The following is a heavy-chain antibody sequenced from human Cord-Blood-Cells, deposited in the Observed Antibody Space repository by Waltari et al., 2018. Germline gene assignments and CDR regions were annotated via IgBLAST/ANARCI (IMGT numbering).Heavy chain of an antibody. D-gene: IGHD3-10*01. CDR1: GGSISSSSYY. CDR2: FYYSGST. CDR3: ARHEPPYIYGSGSYYNGDY. J-gene: IGHJ4*02. V-gene: IGHV4-39*01. Sequence: QLQLQESGPGLVKPSETLSLTCTVSGGSISSSSYYWGWIRQPPGKGLEWIGSFYYSGSTYYNPSLKSPGTISVDTAKNQFSLKLSSVTAADTAVYYCARHEPPYIYGSGSYYNGDYWGQGTLVTVSS.